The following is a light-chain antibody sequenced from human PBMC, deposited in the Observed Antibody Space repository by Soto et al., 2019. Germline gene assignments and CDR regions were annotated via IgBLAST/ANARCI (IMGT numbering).Light chain of an antibody. CDR1: QTISSN. V-gene: IGKV3-15*01. CDR3: QQYNNWPIT. Sequence: EIVMTQSPATLSVSPGERATLSCRASQTISSNLAWYQQKPGQAPRLLIYDASTRAAGVPVRFRGSGSGTEFTLTISSLQSEDFAVYYCQQYNNWPITFGQGTRLEI. J-gene: IGKJ5*01. CDR2: DAS.